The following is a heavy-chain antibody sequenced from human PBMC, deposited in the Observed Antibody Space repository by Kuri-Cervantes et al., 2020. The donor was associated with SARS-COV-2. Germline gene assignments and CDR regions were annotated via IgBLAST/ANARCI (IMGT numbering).Heavy chain of an antibody. CDR1: GYTFTSYA. J-gene: IGHJ4*02. CDR3: ATDHIAAAGLFDY. CDR2: FDPEDGET. V-gene: IGHV1-24*01. D-gene: IGHD6-13*01. Sequence: ASVKVSCKASGYTFTSYAMHWVRQAPGQRLEWMGGFDPEDGETIYAQKFQGRVTMTEDTSTDTAYMELSSLRSEDTAVYYCATDHIAAAGLFDYWGQGTLVTVSS.